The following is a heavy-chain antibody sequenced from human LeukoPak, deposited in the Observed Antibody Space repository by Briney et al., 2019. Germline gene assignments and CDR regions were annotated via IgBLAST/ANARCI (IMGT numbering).Heavy chain of an antibody. V-gene: IGHV1-8*03. CDR2: MNPNSGNT. CDR3: ARGDCSSTSCYSVELGY. D-gene: IGHD2-2*01. Sequence: GASVKLSCKASGYTFTSYDINWVRQATGQGLEWMGWMNPNSGNTGYAQKFQGRVTITRNTSISTAYMELSSLRSEDTAVYYCARGDCSSTSCYSVELGYWGQGTLVTVSS. CDR1: GYTFTSYD. J-gene: IGHJ4*02.